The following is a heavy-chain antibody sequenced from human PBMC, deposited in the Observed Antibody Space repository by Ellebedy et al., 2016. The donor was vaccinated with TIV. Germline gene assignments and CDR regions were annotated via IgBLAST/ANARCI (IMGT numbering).Heavy chain of an antibody. CDR2: VHYSGST. V-gene: IGHV4-61*08. J-gene: IGHJ4*02. D-gene: IGHD5-24*01. Sequence: MPSETLSLTCTVSGGSLSSGDYYWNWIRQPPGKGLEWIAYVHYSGSTNYNPSLESRVTISVDTSKNQVSLKLTSVTAADTAVYYCAREGTDGYNYFDYWGRGTLVTVSS. CDR1: GGSLSSGDYY. CDR3: AREGTDGYNYFDY.